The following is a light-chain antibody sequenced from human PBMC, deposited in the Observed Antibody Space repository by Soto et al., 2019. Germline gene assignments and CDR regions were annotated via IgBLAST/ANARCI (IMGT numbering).Light chain of an antibody. J-gene: IGLJ1*01. V-gene: IGLV2-14*03. CDR1: SSVVGAYDY. Sequence: QSVLTQPASVSGSPGQSITTSCTGTSSVVGAYDYVSWYQQHPDKAPKLMIYEVSNRPSGVSNRFSGSKSVNTATLTISGLQADDEADYYCSSYTSSSTRVFGTGTNVTVL. CDR2: EVS. CDR3: SSYTSSSTRV.